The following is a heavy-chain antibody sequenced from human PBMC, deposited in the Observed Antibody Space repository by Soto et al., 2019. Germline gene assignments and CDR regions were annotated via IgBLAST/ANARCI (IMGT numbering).Heavy chain of an antibody. J-gene: IGHJ1*01. CDR2: IWYDGSNK. Sequence: GGSLRLSCAASGFTFSSYGMHWVRQAPGKGLEWVAVIWYDGSNKYNADSVKGRFTISRDNSKNTLYLQMNSLSAEDTAVYYCARGESYEYFQHWGQGTLVTVSS. CDR3: ARGESYEYFQH. D-gene: IGHD3-16*02. V-gene: IGHV3-33*01. CDR1: GFTFSSYG.